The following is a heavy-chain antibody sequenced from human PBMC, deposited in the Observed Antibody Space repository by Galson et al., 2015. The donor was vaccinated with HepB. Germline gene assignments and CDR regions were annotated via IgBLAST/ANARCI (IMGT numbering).Heavy chain of an antibody. CDR2: IIPILGIA. Sequence: SVKVSCKASGGTFSSYAISWVRQAPGQGLEWMGRIIPILGIANYAQKFQGRVTITADKSTSTAYMELSSLRSEDTAVYYCARALEPFNYYYYYMDVWGKGTTVTVSS. D-gene: IGHD5-24*01. CDR1: GGTFSSYA. V-gene: IGHV1-69*04. J-gene: IGHJ6*03. CDR3: ARALEPFNYYYYYMDV.